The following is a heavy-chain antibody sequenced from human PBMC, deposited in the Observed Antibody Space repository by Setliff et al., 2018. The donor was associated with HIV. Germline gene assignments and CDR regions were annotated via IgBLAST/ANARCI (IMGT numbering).Heavy chain of an antibody. J-gene: IGHJ6*03. CDR1: GGSISSSSYY. CDR2: IYYSGST. Sequence: SETLSLTCTVSGGSISSSSYYWGWIRQPPGKGLEWIGSIYYSGSTYYNPSLKSRVTISVDTSKNQFSLKLSSVTAADTAVYYCARETYYYDNPQYYYYYIDVWGKGTTVTVSS. CDR3: ARETYYYDNPQYYYYYIDV. V-gene: IGHV4-39*01. D-gene: IGHD3-22*01.